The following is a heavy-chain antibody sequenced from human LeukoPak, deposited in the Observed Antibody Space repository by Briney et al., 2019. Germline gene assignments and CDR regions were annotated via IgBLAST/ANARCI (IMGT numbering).Heavy chain of an antibody. J-gene: IGHJ3*02. V-gene: IGHV2-5*02. Sequence: SGPTLVNPTQTPTLTCTFSGLSLSTRGVGVGWIRQPPVKALEWLALIYCDDDKRYSPSIKSRLTITKDTSKDQVVLTMTNMDPVDTATYYCAHRHTTVTRDNAFDIWGQGTMVTVSS. D-gene: IGHD4-17*01. CDR3: AHRHTTVTRDNAFDI. CDR2: IYCDDDK. CDR1: GLSLSTRGVG.